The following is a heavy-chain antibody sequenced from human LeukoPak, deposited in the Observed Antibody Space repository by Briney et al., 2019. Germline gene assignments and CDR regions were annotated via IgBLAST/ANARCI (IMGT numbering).Heavy chain of an antibody. V-gene: IGHV3-9*01. J-gene: IGHJ4*02. Sequence: PGRSLLLSCAASGFTFDDYAMHWVRPAPGKGLEWVSGISWNSGSIGYADSVKGRFTISRDNAKNSLYLQMNSLRAEDTALYYCAKDSGPMVATWCDYWGQGTLVTVSS. CDR1: GFTFDDYA. CDR3: AKDSGPMVATWCDY. CDR2: ISWNSGSI. D-gene: IGHD5-12*01.